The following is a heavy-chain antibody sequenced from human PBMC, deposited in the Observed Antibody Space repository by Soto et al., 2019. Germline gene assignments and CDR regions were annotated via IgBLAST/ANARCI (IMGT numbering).Heavy chain of an antibody. CDR1: GGTFSSYT. CDR3: ARITPEEQPVSGVDY. D-gene: IGHD6-6*01. Sequence: ASVKVSCKASGGTFSSYTISWVRQAPGQGLEWMGRIIPILGIANYAQKFQGRVTITADKSTSTAYMELSSLRSEDTAVYYCARITPEEQPVSGVDYWGQGTLVTVSS. V-gene: IGHV1-69*02. CDR2: IIPILGIA. J-gene: IGHJ4*02.